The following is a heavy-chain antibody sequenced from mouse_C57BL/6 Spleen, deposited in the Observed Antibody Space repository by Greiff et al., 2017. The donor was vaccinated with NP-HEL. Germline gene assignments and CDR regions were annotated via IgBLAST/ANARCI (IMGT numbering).Heavy chain of an antibody. J-gene: IGHJ2*01. CDR1: GYTFTSYW. CDR3: ARYYGSSWDLDD. Sequence: QVHVQQPGAELVRPGTSVKLSCKASGYTFTSYWMHWVKQRPGQGLEWIGVIDPSDSYTNYNQKFKGKATLTVDTSSSTAYMQLSSLTSEDSAVYYCARYYGSSWDLDDWGQGTTLTVSS. CDR2: IDPSDSYT. D-gene: IGHD1-1*01. V-gene: IGHV1-59*01.